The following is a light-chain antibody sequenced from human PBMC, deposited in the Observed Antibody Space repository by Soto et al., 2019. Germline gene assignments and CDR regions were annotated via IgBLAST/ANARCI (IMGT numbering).Light chain of an antibody. Sequence: NFMLTQPHSVSESPGKTVIISCTRSSGSIASNYVQWYQQRPGSSPTTVIYKDNQRPSGVPDRFSGSIDSSSNSASLTISGLETEDEADYFCQSYDATNQVFGGGTKVTVL. CDR1: SGSIASNY. CDR3: QSYDATNQV. J-gene: IGLJ3*02. V-gene: IGLV6-57*01. CDR2: KDN.